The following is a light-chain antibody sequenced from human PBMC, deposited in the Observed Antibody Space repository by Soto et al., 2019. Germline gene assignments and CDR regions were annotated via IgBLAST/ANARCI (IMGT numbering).Light chain of an antibody. J-gene: IGKJ1*01. CDR1: QNVRRN. CDR2: GAI. Sequence: EIVMTQSPATLSVSPEDRVTLSCRASQNVRRNIAWYQQKPGQAPSLLIFGAITRATGIPARFSGSGSGTEFTLNTSSLQSEDSAIYYCQHYNVWPPWTFGQGTKV. V-gene: IGKV3-15*01. CDR3: QHYNVWPPWT.